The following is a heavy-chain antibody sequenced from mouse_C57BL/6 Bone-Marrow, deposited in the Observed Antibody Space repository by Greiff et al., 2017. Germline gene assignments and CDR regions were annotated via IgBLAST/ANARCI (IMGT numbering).Heavy chain of an antibody. CDR1: GYTSTSYG. Sequence: QVQLQQSGAELARPGASVKLSCKASGYTSTSYGISWVKQRTGQGLEWIGEIYPRSGNTYYNEKFKGKATLTADKSSSTAYMELRSLTSEDSAVYFCARRWLLRAMDYWGQGTSVTVSS. V-gene: IGHV1-81*01. J-gene: IGHJ4*01. CDR2: IYPRSGNT. CDR3: ARRWLLRAMDY. D-gene: IGHD2-3*01.